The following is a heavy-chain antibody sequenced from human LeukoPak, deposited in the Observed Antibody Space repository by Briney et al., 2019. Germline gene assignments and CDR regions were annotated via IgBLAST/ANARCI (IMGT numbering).Heavy chain of an antibody. D-gene: IGHD6-13*01. Sequence: PGRSLRLSCAASGFTLSGYVMHWVRQAPGKGLEWVAVISYGGTNKYYADSVRGRFTISRDNSKSTLYLQMNSLRAEDTAVYYCAKDWYDYTSRGSTVDFWGQGTLVTVSS. J-gene: IGHJ4*02. CDR2: ISYGGTNK. V-gene: IGHV3-30*18. CDR3: AKDWYDYTSRGSTVDF. CDR1: GFTLSGYV.